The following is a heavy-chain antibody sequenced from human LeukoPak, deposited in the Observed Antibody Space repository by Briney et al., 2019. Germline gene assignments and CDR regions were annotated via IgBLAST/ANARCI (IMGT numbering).Heavy chain of an antibody. J-gene: IGHJ4*02. CDR1: GFTFHDYA. V-gene: IGHV3-9*03. CDR3: AKGSSGWYKVPFDY. D-gene: IGHD6-19*01. Sequence: GGSLTLSCAASGFTFHDYAMHWVRQAPGKGLEWVSGISWNSGSIGYADSVKGRFTISRDNAKNSLYLQMNSLRAEDMALYYCAKGSSGWYKVPFDYWGQGTLVSVSS. CDR2: ISWNSGSI.